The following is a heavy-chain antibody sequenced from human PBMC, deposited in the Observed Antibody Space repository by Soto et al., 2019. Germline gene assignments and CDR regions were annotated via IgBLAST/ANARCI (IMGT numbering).Heavy chain of an antibody. V-gene: IGHV1-69*13. J-gene: IGHJ6*02. CDR2: IIPIFGTA. CDR1: GGTFSSYS. CDR3: TSIGGIDV. Sequence: GASVKVFVKASGGTFSSYSVSWVRQAPGQGLEWMGGIIPIFGTANYAQKFQGRVTITADESTSTAYMELSSLRSEDTAVYYCTSIGGIDVWGQGTRVTVSS. D-gene: IGHD3-10*01.